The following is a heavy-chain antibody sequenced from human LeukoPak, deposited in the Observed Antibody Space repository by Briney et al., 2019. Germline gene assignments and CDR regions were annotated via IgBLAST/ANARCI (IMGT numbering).Heavy chain of an antibody. V-gene: IGHV4-34*01. CDR1: GGSFSGYY. CDR3: ARAVAGTSFELDY. J-gene: IGHJ4*02. D-gene: IGHD6-19*01. Sequence: SETLSLTCAVYGGSFSGYYWSWIRQPPGKGLEWIGEINHSGSTNYNPSLKSRVTISVDTSKNQFSLKLSSVTAADTAVYCCARAVAGTSFELDYWGQGTLVTVSS. CDR2: INHSGST.